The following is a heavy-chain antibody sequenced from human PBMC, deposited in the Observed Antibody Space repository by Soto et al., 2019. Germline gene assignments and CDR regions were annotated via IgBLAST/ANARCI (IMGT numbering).Heavy chain of an antibody. CDR1: GFTFSIFA. CDR3: AKEGSLGSTVDVGY. Sequence: PGGSLRLSCAASGFTFSIFAMSWVRQSPGKGLKWVSTISGRAGSTSYADAVKGRFTISRDNSMGTLYLQMNSLRDEDTAIYYFAKEGSLGSTVDVGYWGQGALVIFSS. CDR2: ISGRAGST. J-gene: IGHJ4*02. V-gene: IGHV3-23*01. D-gene: IGHD7-27*01.